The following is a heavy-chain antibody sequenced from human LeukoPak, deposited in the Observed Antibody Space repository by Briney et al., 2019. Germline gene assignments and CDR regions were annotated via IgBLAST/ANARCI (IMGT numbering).Heavy chain of an antibody. CDR3: ARGGITIFGGIIYQDY. D-gene: IGHD3-3*01. J-gene: IGHJ4*02. V-gene: IGHV3-48*03. Sequence: GGSLRLSCEASGFTFSTYEMNWVRQTPGKGLEWVSCIGSSGSTIYYADSVKGRFTISRDNAKNSLYLQMNSLRAEDTAFYYCARGGITIFGGIIYQDYWGQGTLVTVSS. CDR2: IGSSGSTI. CDR1: GFTFSTYE.